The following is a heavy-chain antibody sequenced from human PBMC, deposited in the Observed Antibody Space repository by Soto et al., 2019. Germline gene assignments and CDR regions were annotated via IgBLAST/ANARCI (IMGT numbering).Heavy chain of an antibody. Sequence: ASVKVSCKASGYTFTSYAMHWVRQAPGQRLEWMGWINAGNGNTKYSQKFQGRVTITRDTSASTAYMELSSLRSEDTAVYYCARDPEMATINDALDIWGQGTMVTVSS. J-gene: IGHJ3*02. V-gene: IGHV1-3*01. CDR1: GYTFTSYA. D-gene: IGHD5-12*01. CDR2: INAGNGNT. CDR3: ARDPEMATINDALDI.